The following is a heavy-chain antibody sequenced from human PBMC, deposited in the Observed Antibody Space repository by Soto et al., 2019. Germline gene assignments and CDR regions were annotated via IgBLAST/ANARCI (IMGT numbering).Heavy chain of an antibody. D-gene: IGHD3-22*01. CDR1: GETQTEIS. J-gene: IGHJ4*02. CDR3: ATAVYYYDSSGSYYFDY. V-gene: IGHV1-24*01. Sequence: VEATSKVSGETQTEISLQWVRQSKEKGLEWMGGFDPEDGETIYAQKFQGRVTMTEDTSTDTAYMELSSLRSEDTAVYYCATAVYYYDSSGSYYFDYWGQGTLVTVSS. CDR2: FDPEDGET.